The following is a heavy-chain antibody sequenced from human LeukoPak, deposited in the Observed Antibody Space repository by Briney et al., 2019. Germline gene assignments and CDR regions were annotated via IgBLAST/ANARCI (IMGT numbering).Heavy chain of an antibody. J-gene: IGHJ4*02. D-gene: IGHD1-26*01. CDR2: ISYDGSNK. V-gene: IGHV3-30*03. CDR1: GFTFSSYG. Sequence: GGSLRLSCAASGFTFSSYGMHWVRQAPGKGLEWVAVISYDGSNKYYADSVKGRFTISRDNAKNSLYLQMNSLRAEDTAVYYCALLVGATLDFDYWGQGTLVTVSS. CDR3: ALLVGATLDFDY.